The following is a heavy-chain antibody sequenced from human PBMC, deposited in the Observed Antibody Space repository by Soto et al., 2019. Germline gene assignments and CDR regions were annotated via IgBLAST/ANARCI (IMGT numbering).Heavy chain of an antibody. D-gene: IGHD6-19*01. CDR2: INAGNGNT. V-gene: IGHV1-3*01. Sequence: ASVKVSCKASGYTFTSYAMHWVRQAPGQRLEWMGWINAGNGNTKYSQKFQGRVTITRDTSASTAYMELSSLRSEDTAVYYCARVAVAGSPSDWFDPWGQGTLVTVSS. CDR3: ARVAVAGSPSDWFDP. J-gene: IGHJ5*02. CDR1: GYTFTSYA.